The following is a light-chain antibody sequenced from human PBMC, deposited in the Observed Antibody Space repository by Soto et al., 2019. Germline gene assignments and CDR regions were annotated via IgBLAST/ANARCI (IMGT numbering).Light chain of an antibody. J-gene: IGLJ1*01. CDR2: EGS. Sequence: QSVRNQPASVSGSPGQSITISCTGTSSDVGNYNLVSWYQQHPGKAPKLMIYEGSKRPSGVSNRFSGSKSGNTASLTISILQAEGEADYYCCSYAGSSTYVFGTGTKVTVL. CDR3: CSYAGSSTYV. CDR1: SSDVGNYNL. V-gene: IGLV2-23*01.